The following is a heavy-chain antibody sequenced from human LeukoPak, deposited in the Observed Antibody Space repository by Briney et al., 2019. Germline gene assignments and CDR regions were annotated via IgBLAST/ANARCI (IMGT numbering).Heavy chain of an antibody. CDR3: ARDPHYYDSSHFDY. D-gene: IGHD3-22*01. J-gene: IGHJ4*02. CDR1: GGSISSSNW. Sequence: PSGTLSLTCAVSGGSISSSNWWSWVRQPPGKGLEWIGEIYHSGSTNYNPSLKGRVTISVDKSKNQFSLKLSSVTAADTAVYYCARDPHYYDSSHFDYWGQGTLVTVSS. V-gene: IGHV4-4*02. CDR2: IYHSGST.